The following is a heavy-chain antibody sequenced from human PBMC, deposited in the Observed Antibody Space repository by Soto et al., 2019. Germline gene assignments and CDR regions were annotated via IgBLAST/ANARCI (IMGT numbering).Heavy chain of an antibody. V-gene: IGHV1-69*06. Sequence: QVQLVQSGAEVKNPGSSVKLSCKASGGTFSSYDISWVRQAPGQGLVGMGGIIPISGTANYAQKFQGRVTITADKSTSTAYMELSIMRSEDKAVYYCASGERYGYNSRAHDYWGQGTLVTVSS. J-gene: IGHJ4*02. CDR1: GGTFSSYD. CDR2: IIPISGTA. D-gene: IGHD5-12*01. CDR3: ASGERYGYNSRAHDY.